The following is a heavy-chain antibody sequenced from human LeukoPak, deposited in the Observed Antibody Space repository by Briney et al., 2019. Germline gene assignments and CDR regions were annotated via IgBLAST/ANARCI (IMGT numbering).Heavy chain of an antibody. CDR3: ARGKDGYNFPADY. D-gene: IGHD5-24*01. Sequence: SETLSLTCTVSGDSISSSSFYWDWIRQPPGKGLEWIGSISYSGNTYYNPSLKSRVTIAVDTSKNQFSLKLSSVTAADTAVYYCARGKDGYNFPADYWGQGTLVTVSS. J-gene: IGHJ4*02. CDR2: ISYSGNT. V-gene: IGHV4-39*01. CDR1: GDSISSSSFY.